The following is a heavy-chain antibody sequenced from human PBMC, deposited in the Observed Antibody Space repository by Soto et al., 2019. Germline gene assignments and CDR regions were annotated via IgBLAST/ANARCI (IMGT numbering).Heavy chain of an antibody. CDR3: GKYVVAGGFDE. J-gene: IGHJ4*02. D-gene: IGHD2-15*01. CDR2: ISGSGGST. Sequence: RGSLRLSCAASGFTFSSYAMSWFRQAPGKGLEWVSSISGSGGSTYYADSVKGRFTISRDFSKNTLYLQMNSLRAEDTAVYYCGKYVVAGGFDEWGKGNLVTVYS. CDR1: GFTFSSYA. V-gene: IGHV3-23*01.